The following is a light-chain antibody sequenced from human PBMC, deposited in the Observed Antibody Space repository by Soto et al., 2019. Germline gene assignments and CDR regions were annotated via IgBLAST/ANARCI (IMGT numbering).Light chain of an antibody. CDR1: QSVSNNY. J-gene: IGKJ1*01. Sequence: EIVLTQSPGTLSLPPGERATLSCRASQSVSNNYLAWYQQKPGQAPRLLIYDASDRATGIPARFTGSGSGTDFTLTISSLEPEDSAVYYCQHRSNWPGTFGQGTKVDI. CDR3: QHRSNWPGT. V-gene: IGKV3-11*01. CDR2: DAS.